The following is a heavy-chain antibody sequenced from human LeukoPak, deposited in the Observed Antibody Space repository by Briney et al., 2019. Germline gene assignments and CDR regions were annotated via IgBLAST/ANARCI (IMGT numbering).Heavy chain of an antibody. J-gene: IGHJ5*02. V-gene: IGHV1-18*01. CDR2: ISAYNGNT. Sequence: ASVKVSCKASGYTFTSYGISWVRQAPGQGLEWMGWISAYNGNTNYAQKLQGRVTMTTDTSTSTAYMELRSLRSDDTAVYYCARVITMVRGVSGWFDPWGQGTLVTVSS. D-gene: IGHD3-10*01. CDR3: ARVITMVRGVSGWFDP. CDR1: GYTFTSYG.